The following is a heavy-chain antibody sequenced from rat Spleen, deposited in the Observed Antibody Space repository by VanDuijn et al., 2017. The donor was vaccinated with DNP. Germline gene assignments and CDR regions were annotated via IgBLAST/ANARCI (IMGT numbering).Heavy chain of an antibody. D-gene: IGHD1-11*01. V-gene: IGHV5S23*01. CDR2: ISSTGVVT. CDR1: GFTFSDYD. J-gene: IGHJ2*01. CDR3: TKRWYGSFDY. Sequence: EVQLVESGGGVVQPGKSLKLSCAASGFTFSDYDMAWVHQAPTKGLEWVAAISSTGVVTYYRDSVKGRFTVSRDNRKNILYLQMDRLRSEDTATYYCTKRWYGSFDYWGQGVMVTISP.